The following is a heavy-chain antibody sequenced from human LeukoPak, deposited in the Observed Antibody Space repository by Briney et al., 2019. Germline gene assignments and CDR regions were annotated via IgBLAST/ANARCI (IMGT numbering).Heavy chain of an antibody. J-gene: IGHJ4*02. V-gene: IGHV4-4*07. CDR2: IYTSGST. CDR1: GGSISSYY. D-gene: IGHD1-26*01. Sequence: PSETLSLTCTVSGGSISSYYWTWIRQPAGKGLEWIGRIYTSGSTNYDPSLKSRVTISVDKSKNQISLKLSSVTAADTAVYYCARDVGASVIDYWGQGTLVTVSS. CDR3: ARDVGASVIDY.